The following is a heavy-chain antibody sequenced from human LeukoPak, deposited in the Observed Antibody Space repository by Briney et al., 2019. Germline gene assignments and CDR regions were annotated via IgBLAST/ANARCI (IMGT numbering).Heavy chain of an antibody. Sequence: SETLSLTCTVSGGSISSYYWCWIRQPPGKGLEWSGYIYYSGSTNYNPSLKSRVTISVDTSRDQCDLKLRSVTPADTAVYYCARGRWLLSDHWGQGTLVTVSS. V-gene: IGHV4-59*01. J-gene: IGHJ4*02. CDR1: GGSISSYY. CDR2: IYYSGST. CDR3: ARGRWLLSDH. D-gene: IGHD3-3*01.